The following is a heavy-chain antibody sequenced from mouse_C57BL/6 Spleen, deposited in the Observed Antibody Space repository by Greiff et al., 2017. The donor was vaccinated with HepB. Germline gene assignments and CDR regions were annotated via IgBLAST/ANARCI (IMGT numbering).Heavy chain of an antibody. Sequence: QVQLQQPGAELVMPGASVKLSCKASGYTFTSYWMHWVKQRPGQGLEWIGEIDPSDSYTNYNQKFKGKSTLTVDKSSSTAYMQLSSLTSEDSAVYYCARGARRELGRGYYFDYWGQGTTLTVSS. J-gene: IGHJ2*01. CDR1: GYTFTSYW. D-gene: IGHD4-1*01. CDR3: ARGARRELGRGYYFDY. CDR2: IDPSDSYT. V-gene: IGHV1-69*01.